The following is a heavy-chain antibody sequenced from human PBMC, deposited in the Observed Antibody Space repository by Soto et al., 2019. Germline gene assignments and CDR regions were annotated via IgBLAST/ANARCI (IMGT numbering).Heavy chain of an antibody. D-gene: IGHD3-3*01. J-gene: IGHJ6*02. Sequence: SVKVSCEASGGTFSNYAISWVRQAHGQELEWMGRIIPIFCTANYAQKFQGRVTITADESTSTAYMELSSLRSEDTAVYYGARVRRNNDFWSGYYEWGYYYYGMDVWGQGTTVTVSS. CDR1: GGTFSNYA. CDR3: ARVRRNNDFWSGYYEWGYYYYGMDV. CDR2: IIPIFCTA. V-gene: IGHV1-69*13.